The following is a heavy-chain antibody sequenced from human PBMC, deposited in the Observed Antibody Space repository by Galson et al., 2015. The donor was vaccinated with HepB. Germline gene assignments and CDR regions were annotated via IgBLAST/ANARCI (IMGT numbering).Heavy chain of an antibody. CDR2: IYSGGST. Sequence: SLRLSCAASGFSVNGNFMTWVRQAPGKGLEWVSVIYSGGSTYYADSVKGRFTISRDNSKNKLYLQMNSLRGEDTAVYYCARSLLYGSGTSFDLWGRGTLVIVSS. CDR3: ARSLLYGSGTSFDL. V-gene: IGHV3-66*01. D-gene: IGHD3-10*01. J-gene: IGHJ2*01. CDR1: GFSVNGNF.